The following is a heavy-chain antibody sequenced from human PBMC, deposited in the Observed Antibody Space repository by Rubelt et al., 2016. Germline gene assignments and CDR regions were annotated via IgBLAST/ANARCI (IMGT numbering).Heavy chain of an antibody. V-gene: IGHV1-69*06. D-gene: IGHD3-22*01. CDR2: IIPIFGTA. Sequence: QVQLVQSGAEVKKPGSSVKVSCKASGGTFSSYAISWVRQAPGQGLEWMGGIIPIFGTANYAQKFQGRVTITADKSTSTAYMELRSLRSEDTAVYYCARDLVGVVITTHDAFDIWGQGTMVTVSS. CDR3: ARDLVGVVITTHDAFDI. J-gene: IGHJ3*02. CDR1: GGTFSSYA.